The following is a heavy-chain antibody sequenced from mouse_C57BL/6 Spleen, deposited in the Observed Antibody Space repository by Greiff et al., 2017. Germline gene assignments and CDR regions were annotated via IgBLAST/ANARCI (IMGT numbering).Heavy chain of an antibody. V-gene: IGHV1-18*01. Sequence: VQLKESGPELVKPGASVKIPCKASGYTFTDYNMDWVKQSHGKSLEWIGDINPNNGGTIYNQKFKGKATLTVDKSSSTAYMELLSLTSEDTAVYYCARRGLYYGNFYYFDYWGQGTTLTVSS. CDR3: ARRGLYYGNFYYFDY. J-gene: IGHJ2*01. CDR2: INPNNGGT. CDR1: GYTFTDYN. D-gene: IGHD2-1*01.